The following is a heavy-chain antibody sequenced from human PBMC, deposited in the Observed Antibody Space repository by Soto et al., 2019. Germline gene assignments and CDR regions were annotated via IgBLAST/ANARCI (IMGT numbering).Heavy chain of an antibody. CDR2: ISGNGENT. CDR3: AKDRLYSSLWFPHPLYGMDV. Sequence: EVQLLESGGGLVQPGGSLRLSCAASGFIFRSHAISWVRQAPGKGLEWISTISGNGENTYYADSVKGQLTISRDNSKNTVYLQMNNLRVEDTAVYYCAKDRLYSSLWFPHPLYGMDVRGQGATVTVSS. V-gene: IGHV3-23*01. CDR1: GFIFRSHA. D-gene: IGHD6-19*01. J-gene: IGHJ6*02.